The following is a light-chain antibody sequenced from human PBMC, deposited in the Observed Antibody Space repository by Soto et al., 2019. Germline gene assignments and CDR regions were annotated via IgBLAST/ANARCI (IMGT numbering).Light chain of an antibody. J-gene: IGKJ1*01. CDR2: AAS. Sequence: DIQMTQSPSSLSASVGDRVTITCRASQGINNYLAWYQQKPGKVPKLLIYAASTLQSGVPSRFSGSVSGTXXXLXISXLXPXDVATYYCQKYNSAPWTFGQGTKVDIK. CDR1: QGINNY. V-gene: IGKV1-27*01. CDR3: QKYNSAPWT.